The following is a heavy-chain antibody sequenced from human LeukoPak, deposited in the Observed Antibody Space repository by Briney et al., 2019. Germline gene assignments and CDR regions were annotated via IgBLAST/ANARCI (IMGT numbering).Heavy chain of an antibody. J-gene: IGHJ6*02. CDR1: GYTFTSYD. D-gene: IGHD3-10*01. V-gene: IGHV1-8*01. CDR3: ARWMVRGVIITLSSYYYYYGMDV. Sequence: ASVKVSCKASGYTFTSYDINWVRQATGQGLEWMGWMNPNSGNTGYAQKFQGRVTMTRNTSISTAYMELSSLRSEDTAVYYCARWMVRGVIITLSSYYYYYGMDVWGQGTTVTVSS. CDR2: MNPNSGNT.